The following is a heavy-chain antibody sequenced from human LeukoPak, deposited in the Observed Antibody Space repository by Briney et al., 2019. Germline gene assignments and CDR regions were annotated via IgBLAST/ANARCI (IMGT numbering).Heavy chain of an antibody. CDR2: ISGSGGST. CDR3: AKAWGPDDSSASNFDY. V-gene: IGHV3-23*01. CDR1: GFPFSSYA. J-gene: IGHJ4*02. D-gene: IGHD3-22*01. Sequence: GCPRLSCAASGFPFSSYAMSWVRQSPGEGLEWVSCISGSGGSTYYAESVKGRFTISRDNSKNTLYLQMNSLRAEDTAVYYCAKAWGPDDSSASNFDYCGQGTLVTVSS.